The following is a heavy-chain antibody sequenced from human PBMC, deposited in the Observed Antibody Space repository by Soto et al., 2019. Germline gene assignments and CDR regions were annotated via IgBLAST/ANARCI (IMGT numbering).Heavy chain of an antibody. CDR1: GFTFSSYA. CDR2: ISYDGSNK. J-gene: IGHJ6*02. D-gene: IGHD6-13*01. CDR3: ARGMSSSWYYYGMDV. Sequence: GGSLRLSCAASGFTFSSYAMHWVRQAPGKGLEWVAVISYDGSNKYYADSVKGRFTISRDNSKNTLYLQMNSLRAEDTAVYYCARGMSSSWYYYGMDVWGQGTTVTVSS. V-gene: IGHV3-30-3*01.